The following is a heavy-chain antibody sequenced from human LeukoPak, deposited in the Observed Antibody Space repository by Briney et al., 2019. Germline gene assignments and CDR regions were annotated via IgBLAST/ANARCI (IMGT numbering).Heavy chain of an antibody. CDR2: IRVSGGST. CDR3: AKDVRSPPPAGIDY. CDR1: GFTFSSYA. V-gene: IGHV3-23*01. D-gene: IGHD3-16*02. J-gene: IGHJ4*02. Sequence: GGSLRLSCAASGFTFSSYALNWVRHAPGKGLERVSAIRVSGGSTYYADSGKGRFTISRDNSKNTWYLQMNSLRAEDTAVYYCAKDVRSPPPAGIDYWGQGTLVTVSS.